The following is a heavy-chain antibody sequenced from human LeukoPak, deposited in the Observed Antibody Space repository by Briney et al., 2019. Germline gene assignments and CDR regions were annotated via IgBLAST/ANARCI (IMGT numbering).Heavy chain of an antibody. J-gene: IGHJ4*02. CDR2: IRYDGSNK. CDR1: GFTFSSYG. D-gene: IGHD2-2*01. CDR3: AQAANPGYCSSTSCYPVGY. Sequence: GGSLRLSCAASGFTFSSYGMHWVRQAPGKGLEWVAFIRYDGSNKYYADSAKGRFTISRDNSKNTLYLQMNSLRAEDTAVYYCAQAANPGYCSSTSCYPVGYWGQGTLVTVSS. V-gene: IGHV3-30*02.